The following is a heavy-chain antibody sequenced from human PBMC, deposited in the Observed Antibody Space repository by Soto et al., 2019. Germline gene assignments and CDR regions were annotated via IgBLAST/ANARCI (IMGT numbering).Heavy chain of an antibody. CDR2: ISWNSGSI. CDR3: AKSGGCSTTSCHYYYYYYAMDV. CDR1: GFTFDDYA. V-gene: IGHV3-9*01. J-gene: IGHJ6*02. D-gene: IGHD2-2*01. Sequence: SLRLSCAASGFTFDDYAMYWVRQRPGKGLEWVSGISWNSGSIGYADSVKGRFTISRDNAKNSLYLQMNSLRPEETALYYCAKSGGCSTTSCHYYYYYYAMDVWGQGTTVTVSS.